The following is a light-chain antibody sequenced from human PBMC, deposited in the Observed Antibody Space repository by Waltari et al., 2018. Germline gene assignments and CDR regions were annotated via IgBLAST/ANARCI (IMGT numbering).Light chain of an antibody. Sequence: IVLTQSPGTLSLSPGDRATLSCRASQSLSNTYLAWYQQKTGQTHRPLIFQTSRRASGIPDRFRGSGSGTDFTLTIDRLEPEDFAVYYCHQSATSPFTFGRGTKVEI. CDR1: QSLSNTY. J-gene: IGKJ3*01. V-gene: IGKV3-20*01. CDR3: HQSATSPFT. CDR2: QTS.